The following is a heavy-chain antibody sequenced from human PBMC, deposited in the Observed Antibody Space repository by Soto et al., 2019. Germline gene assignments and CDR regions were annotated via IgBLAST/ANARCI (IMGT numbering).Heavy chain of an antibody. Sequence: GGSLRLSCAASGFTFSSYDMHWVRQATGKGLEWVSAIGTAGDTYYPGSVKGRFTISRENAKNSLYLQMNSLRAEDTAVYYCARELGSSSWYGGRSDYYYYGMDVWGQGTTVTVSS. CDR3: ARELGSSSWYGGRSDYYYYGMDV. V-gene: IGHV3-13*01. J-gene: IGHJ6*02. CDR1: GFTFSSYD. CDR2: IGTAGDT. D-gene: IGHD6-13*01.